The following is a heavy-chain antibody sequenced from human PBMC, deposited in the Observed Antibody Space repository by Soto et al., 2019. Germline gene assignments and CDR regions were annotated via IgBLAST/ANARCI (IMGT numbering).Heavy chain of an antibody. CDR1: GYTFTSYD. V-gene: IGHV1-8*01. D-gene: IGHD6-13*01. Sequence: GASVKVSCKASGYTFTSYDITWVRPATGQGLEWMGWMNPNSGNTGYAQKFQGRVTMTRNTSISAAYMELSSLRSEDTAVYYCARAETSGIHYFDYWGQGSLVTASS. CDR2: MNPNSGNT. CDR3: ARAETSGIHYFDY. J-gene: IGHJ4*02.